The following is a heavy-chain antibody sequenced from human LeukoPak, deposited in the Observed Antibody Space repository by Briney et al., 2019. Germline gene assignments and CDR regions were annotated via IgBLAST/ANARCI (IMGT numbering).Heavy chain of an antibody. CDR1: GFTFSSYD. J-gene: IGHJ6*04. Sequence: GGSLRLSCAASGFTFSSYDMQWVRQAPGKGLEGGAVIWYDGSNKYYADSVKGRFTIYRENSKNPLYLQMNRLRADDTAVYYCAIVPRGDLYVFLTGYYPYYYYGMDVWGKGTTVTVSS. D-gene: IGHD3-9*01. CDR2: IWYDGSNK. V-gene: IGHV3-33*01. CDR3: AIVPRGDLYVFLTGYYPYYYYGMDV.